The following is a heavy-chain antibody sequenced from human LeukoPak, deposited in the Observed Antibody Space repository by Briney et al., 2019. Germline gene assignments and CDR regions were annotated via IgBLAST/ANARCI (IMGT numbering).Heavy chain of an antibody. CDR3: VRDVAGIDY. CDR2: IYTSGST. J-gene: IGHJ4*02. CDR1: GGSISSGSYY. V-gene: IGHV4-61*02. D-gene: IGHD6-19*01. Sequence: SETLSLTCTVSGGSISSGSYYWSWIRQPAGKGLEWIGRIYTSGSTNYNPSLKSRVTISVDTSKNQFSLKLSSVTAADTAVYYCVRDVAGIDYWGQGTLVTVFS.